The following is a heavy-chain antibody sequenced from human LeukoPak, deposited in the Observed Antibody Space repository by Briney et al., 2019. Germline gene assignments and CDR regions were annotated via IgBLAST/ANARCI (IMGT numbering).Heavy chain of an antibody. CDR2: IYAGDKT. Sequence: GGSLRLSCAASGFTVSSNYMTWVRQAPGKGLEWVSLIYAGDKTYYADSVKGRFTISRHNSENTLYLHMNSLRAEDTAVYYCARRYSNGWHFDYWGQGTLVTVSS. CDR1: GFTVSSNY. V-gene: IGHV3-53*04. CDR3: ARRYSNGWHFDY. J-gene: IGHJ4*02. D-gene: IGHD6-19*01.